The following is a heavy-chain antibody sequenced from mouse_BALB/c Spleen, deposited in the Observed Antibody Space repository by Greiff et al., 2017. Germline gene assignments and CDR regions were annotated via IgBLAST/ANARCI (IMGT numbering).Heavy chain of an antibody. CDR3: ASPLGRRGDWYFDV. CDR1: GFTFSSFG. V-gene: IGHV5-17*02. Sequence: EVQLVESGGGLVQPGGSRKLSCAASGFTFSSFGMHWVRQAPEKGLEWVAYISSGSSTIYYADTVKGRFTISRDNPKNTLFLQMTSLRSEDTAMYYCASPLGRRGDWYFDVWGAGTTVTVSS. CDR2: ISSGSSTI. D-gene: IGHD4-1*01. J-gene: IGHJ1*01.